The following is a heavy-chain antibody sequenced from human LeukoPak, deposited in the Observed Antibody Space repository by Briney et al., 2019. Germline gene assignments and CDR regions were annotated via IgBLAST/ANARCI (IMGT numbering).Heavy chain of an antibody. D-gene: IGHD3-22*01. CDR2: INHSGST. V-gene: IGHV4-34*01. CDR1: GGSFSGYY. Sequence: SETLSLTCAVYGGSFSGYYWSWIRQPPGKGLEWIGEINHSGSTNYNPSLKSRVTISVDTSKNQFSLKLSSVTAADTAVYYCARVFGGYYYDSSGYYYYFDYWGQGTLVAVSS. CDR3: ARVFGGYYYDSSGYYYYFDY. J-gene: IGHJ4*02.